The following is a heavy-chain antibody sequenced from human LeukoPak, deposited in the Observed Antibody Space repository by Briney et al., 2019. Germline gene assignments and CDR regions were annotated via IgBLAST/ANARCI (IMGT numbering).Heavy chain of an antibody. Sequence: GGSLRLSCAAPGFTFDDYGMSWVRQAPGKGLEWVSGINWNGGSTGYADSVKGRFTISRDNAKNSLYLQMNSLRAEDTALYYCARADGAIAVAGTGFDYWGQGTLVTVSS. CDR3: ARADGAIAVAGTGFDY. J-gene: IGHJ4*02. CDR1: GFTFDDYG. D-gene: IGHD6-19*01. CDR2: INWNGGST. V-gene: IGHV3-20*04.